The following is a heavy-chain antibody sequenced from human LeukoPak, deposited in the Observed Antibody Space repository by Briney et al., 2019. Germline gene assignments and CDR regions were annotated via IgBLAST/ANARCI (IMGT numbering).Heavy chain of an antibody. CDR2: IYYTGST. J-gene: IGHJ4*02. Sequence: SETLSLTCTVSGGSISSYYWGWLRQPPGKGLEWIGYIYYTGSTNYNPSLKSRVTISVDTSKNLFSLKLSSVTAADTAVYYCARENYYDYWGQGILVTVSS. V-gene: IGHV4-59*01. CDR3: ARENYYDY. CDR1: GGSISSYY.